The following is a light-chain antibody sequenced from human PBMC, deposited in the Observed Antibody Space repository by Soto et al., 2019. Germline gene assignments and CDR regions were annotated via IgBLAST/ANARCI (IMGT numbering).Light chain of an antibody. CDR2: GNS. CDR3: QSYDTSLSGVV. J-gene: IGLJ2*01. CDR1: SSNIGAGYD. Sequence: QPVLTQPPSVSGAPGQRVTISCTGSSSNIGAGYDVHWYKQYPGAAPRLLISGNSNRPSGVPDRFSGSKSGTSASLAITGLQAEDEADYYCQSYDTSLSGVVFGGGTKLTVL. V-gene: IGLV1-40*01.